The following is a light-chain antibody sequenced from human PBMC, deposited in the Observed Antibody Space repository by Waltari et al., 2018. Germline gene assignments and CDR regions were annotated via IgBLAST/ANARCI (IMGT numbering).Light chain of an antibody. Sequence: DIQLTQSPSSLSAAVGDRVPITCRARQRINNYLNWYQQKPGKAPKVVISAASSLQSGVPSRFSGSGSGTAFTLTISSLHPEDFATYYCQQCYSTPLPFGGGTKVE. CDR3: QQCYSTPLP. CDR1: QRINNY. J-gene: IGKJ4*01. V-gene: IGKV1-39*01. CDR2: AAS.